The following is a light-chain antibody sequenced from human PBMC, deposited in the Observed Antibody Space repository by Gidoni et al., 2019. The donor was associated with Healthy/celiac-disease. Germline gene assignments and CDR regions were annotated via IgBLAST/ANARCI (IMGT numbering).Light chain of an antibody. J-gene: IGKJ1*01. CDR2: GSS. Sequence: IVLTQSPGTLSLSPGERATLSCRASQSVSSSYLAWYQQKPGQAPRLLIYGSSSRATGIPDRFSGSGSGTDFTLTISRLEAEDFAVYYCQQYGSSPRTFXQXTKVEIK. V-gene: IGKV3-20*01. CDR3: QQYGSSPRT. CDR1: QSVSSSY.